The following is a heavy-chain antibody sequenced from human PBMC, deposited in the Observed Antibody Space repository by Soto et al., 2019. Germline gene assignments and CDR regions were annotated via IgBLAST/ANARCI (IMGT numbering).Heavy chain of an antibody. Sequence: GGSLRLSCAASGFTFSSYGMNWVRQAPGKGLEWVSYISSSGSTIYYADSVKGRFTISRDNAKNSLYLQMNSLRAEDTAVYYCARDPRAYHDSSPLWGQGTLVTVSS. CDR3: ARDPRAYHDSSPL. CDR2: ISSSGSTI. V-gene: IGHV3-48*03. D-gene: IGHD3-22*01. J-gene: IGHJ4*02. CDR1: GFTFSSYG.